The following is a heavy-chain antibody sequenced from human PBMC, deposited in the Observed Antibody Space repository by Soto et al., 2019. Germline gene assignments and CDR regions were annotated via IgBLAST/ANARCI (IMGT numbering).Heavy chain of an antibody. CDR2: IIPIPGTA. CDR1: GGTFGSYA. CDR3: ARSQGSSTSLEIYYYYYYGMDV. D-gene: IGHD2-2*01. Sequence: QVQLVQSGAEVKKPGTSVKVSCKASGGTFGSYAISWVRQAPGQGLEWMGGIIPIPGTANYAQKFQGRVTIAADESTSTAHMEMSSLRPEDTAVYYCARSQGSSTSLEIYYYYYYGMDVWGQGTTVTVSS. V-gene: IGHV1-69*01. J-gene: IGHJ6*02.